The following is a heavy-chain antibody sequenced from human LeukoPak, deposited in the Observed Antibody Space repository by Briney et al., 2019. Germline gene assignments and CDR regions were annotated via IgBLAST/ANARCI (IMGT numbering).Heavy chain of an antibody. CDR3: ARSPLTYYYGSGSYSWFDP. V-gene: IGHV4-39*07. J-gene: IGHJ5*02. D-gene: IGHD3-10*01. Sequence: SETLSLTCTVSGGSISSSSYYWGWIRQPPGKGLEWIGSIYYSGSTYYNPSLKSRVTISVDTSKNQFSLKLSSVTAADTAVYYCARSPLTYYYGSGSYSWFDPWGQGTLVTVSS. CDR2: IYYSGST. CDR1: GGSISSSSYY.